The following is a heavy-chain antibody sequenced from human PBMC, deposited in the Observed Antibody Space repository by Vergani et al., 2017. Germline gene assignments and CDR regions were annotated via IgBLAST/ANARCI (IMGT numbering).Heavy chain of an antibody. CDR2: INNNGGST. CDR1: GFTFNSYA. V-gene: IGHV3-23*01. CDR3: AKVCGSTSCPDGGGAFDV. J-gene: IGHJ3*01. D-gene: IGHD2-2*01. Sequence: QLLESGGGLIQPGGSLRLSCAASGFTFNSYAMTWVRQAPGKGLEGVSGINNNGGSTYYADSVKGRFTISRDNSKNTLYLQMTDLRAEDTATYYCAKVCGSTSCPDGGGAFDVWGHGTMVTVSS.